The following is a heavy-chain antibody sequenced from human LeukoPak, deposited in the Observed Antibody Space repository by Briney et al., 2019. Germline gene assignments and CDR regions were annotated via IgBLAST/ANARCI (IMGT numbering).Heavy chain of an antibody. CDR3: AKDAVYAYYYYYMDV. CDR2: ISGSGGNT. D-gene: IGHD2-8*01. J-gene: IGHJ6*03. V-gene: IGHV3-23*01. Sequence: PGGSLRLSCAASGFTFSSYAMSWVRQAPGKGLEWVSAISGSGGNTYYADSVKGRFTISRDNSKNTLYLQMNSLRAEDTAVYYCAKDAVYAYYYYYMDVWGKGTTVTVSS. CDR1: GFTFSSYA.